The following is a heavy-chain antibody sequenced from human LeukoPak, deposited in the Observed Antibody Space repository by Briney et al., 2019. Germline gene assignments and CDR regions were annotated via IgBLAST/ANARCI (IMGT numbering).Heavy chain of an antibody. J-gene: IGHJ4*02. D-gene: IGHD5-18*01. CDR2: ISDSGGST. CDR1: GFTFSSYA. CDR3: AKDGYGQGY. Sequence: GGSLRLSCAVSGFTFSSYAMSWVRQAPGKGLEWVSVISDSGGSTYYADSVKGRFTISRDNSKNTLYLQMNSLRAEDTAVYYCAKDGYGQGYWGQGTLVTVSS. V-gene: IGHV3-23*01.